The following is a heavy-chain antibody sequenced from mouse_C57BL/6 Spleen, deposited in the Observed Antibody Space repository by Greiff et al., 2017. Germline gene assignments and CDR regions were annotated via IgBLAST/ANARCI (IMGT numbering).Heavy chain of an antibody. D-gene: IGHD1-1*01. Sequence: EVQLQQSGAELVRPGASVKLSCTASGFNIKDDYMHWVKQRPEQGLEWIGWIDPENGDTEYASKFQGKATITADTSSNTAYLQLSSLTSEDTAVYDCTTITTVVGDYWGQGTTLTVSS. J-gene: IGHJ2*01. CDR2: IDPENGDT. V-gene: IGHV14-4*01. CDR3: TTITTVVGDY. CDR1: GFNIKDDY.